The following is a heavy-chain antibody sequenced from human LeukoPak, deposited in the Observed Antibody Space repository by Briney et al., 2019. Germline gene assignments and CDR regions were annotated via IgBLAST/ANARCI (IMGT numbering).Heavy chain of an antibody. J-gene: IGHJ6*03. CDR2: IIPIFATT. CDR1: GGTFGSFA. V-gene: IGHV1-69*13. CDR3: ARGPPLTYDHTPEGYYHYYMDV. D-gene: IGHD1-14*01. Sequence: GASVKVSCKTSGGTFGSFAIAWLRQAPGQGLEWMGGIIPIFATTNYAQEFQGRVSITADEFTSTVYMELTSLRSDDTGVYYCARGPPLTYDHTPEGYYHYYMDVWGKGTTIIIS.